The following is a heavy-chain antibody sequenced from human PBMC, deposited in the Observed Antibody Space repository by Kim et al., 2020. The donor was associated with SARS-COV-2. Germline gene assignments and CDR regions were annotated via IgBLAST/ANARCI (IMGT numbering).Heavy chain of an antibody. CDR1: GFTFGAFA. J-gene: IGHJ5*02. CDR3: ARPGVLGPTYWFDP. CDR2: ISSDGRYR. Sequence: GGSLRLSCAASGFTFGAFAMLWVRQAPGKGPEWVAVISSDGRYRFYADSVKGRFTISRDSSTNTLYLQMNSLRVEDTAVYYCARPGVLGPTYWFDPWGQGTLVTVSS. D-gene: IGHD1-26*01. V-gene: IGHV3-30*14.